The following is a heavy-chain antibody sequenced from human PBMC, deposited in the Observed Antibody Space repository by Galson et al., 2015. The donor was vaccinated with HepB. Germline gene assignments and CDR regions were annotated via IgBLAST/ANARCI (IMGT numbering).Heavy chain of an antibody. J-gene: IGHJ4*02. CDR2: IYYSGST. D-gene: IGHD3-3*01. CDR3: ARLSSVGGGNWRGYYSYYYFEY. CDR1: GGSISSSY. V-gene: IGHV4-59*08. Sequence: SESLSLTCTVSGGSISSSYWSWIRQPPGKGLEWLGYIYYSGSTKYKPSLKSRVTILADASKNQVSLKLSSVTAADTAIYYCARLSSVGGGNWRGYYSYYYFEYWGQGTLVTVSS.